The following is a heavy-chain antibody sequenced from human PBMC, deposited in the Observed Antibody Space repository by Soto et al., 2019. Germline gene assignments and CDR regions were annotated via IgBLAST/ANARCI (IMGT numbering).Heavy chain of an antibody. Sequence: SETLSLTCAVYGGSFSGYYWSWIRQPPGKGLEWIEKNNKRGSPNPDHSLTSRVTISVDTSKNQSCLKHKSVTVAHTSVYYCARGITIIVAVQGHAPDNYYLDTCGQGTLVTVSS. D-gene: IGHD3-22*01. CDR1: GGSFSGYY. V-gene: IGHV4-34*01. J-gene: IGHJ4*02. CDR3: ARGITIIVAVQGHAPDNYYLDT. CDR2: NNKRGSP.